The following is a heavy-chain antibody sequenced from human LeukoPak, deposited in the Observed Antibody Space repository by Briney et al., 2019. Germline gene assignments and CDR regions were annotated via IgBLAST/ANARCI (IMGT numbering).Heavy chain of an antibody. J-gene: IGHJ4*02. CDR3: ALNYYGSGGTFDY. CDR1: GGSISSYY. D-gene: IGHD3-10*01. V-gene: IGHV4-59*01. CDR2: IYYSGST. Sequence: SETLSLTCTVSGGSISSYYWSWLRQPPGKGLEWIGYIYYSGSTNYNPSLKSRVTISVDTSKNQFSLKLSSVTAADTAVYYCALNYYGSGGTFDYWGQGTLVTVSS.